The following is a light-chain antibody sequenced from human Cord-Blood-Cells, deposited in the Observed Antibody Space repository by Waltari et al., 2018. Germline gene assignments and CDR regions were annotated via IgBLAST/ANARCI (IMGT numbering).Light chain of an antibody. V-gene: IGLV2-23*02. CDR3: CSYAGSSTYV. J-gene: IGLJ1*01. Sequence: QSALTQPASVSGSPGQSITISCPGTSSDVRSYNLASWYQQHPGKAPKLMIYEVSKRPSGVSNRFSGSKSGNTASLTISGLQAEDEADYYCCSYAGSSTYVFGTGTKVTVL. CDR1: SSDVRSYNL. CDR2: EVS.